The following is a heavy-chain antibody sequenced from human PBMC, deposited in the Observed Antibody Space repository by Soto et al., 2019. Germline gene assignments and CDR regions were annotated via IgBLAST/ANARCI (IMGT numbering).Heavy chain of an antibody. D-gene: IGHD5-12*01. Sequence: QVQLVQSGAEVKKPGSSVKVSCKSSGGTFSSYAISWVRQAPGQGLEWMGGIIPIFGTSNDAQKFQGRVTITADKSTSTAYMELSSLRSEDTAVYYCARCRVYSGYWYFDLWGRGTLVTVSS. V-gene: IGHV1-69*06. CDR2: IIPIFGTS. J-gene: IGHJ2*01. CDR1: GGTFSSYA. CDR3: ARCRVYSGYWYFDL.